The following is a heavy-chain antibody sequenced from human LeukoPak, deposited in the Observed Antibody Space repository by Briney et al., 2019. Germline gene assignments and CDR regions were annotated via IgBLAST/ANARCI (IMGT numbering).Heavy chain of an antibody. CDR3: AHYGSGNFDY. V-gene: IGHV3-11*01. CDR1: GYSISNGNY. Sequence: LSLTCTVSGYSISNGNYMSWIRQAPGKGLEWVSYISSSGSTIYYADSVKGRFTISRDNAKNSLYPQMNSLRAEDTAVYYCAHYGSGNFDYWGQGTLVTVSS. CDR2: ISSSGSTI. D-gene: IGHD3-10*01. J-gene: IGHJ4*02.